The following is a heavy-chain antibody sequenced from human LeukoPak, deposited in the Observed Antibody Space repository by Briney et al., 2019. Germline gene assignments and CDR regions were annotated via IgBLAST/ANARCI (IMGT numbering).Heavy chain of an antibody. CDR1: GGSLRGYY. J-gene: IGHJ6*03. CDR2: INHSGST. D-gene: IGHD3-3*01. CDR3: ARGRGGIFGVVNFYYYRDV. V-gene: IGHV4-34*01. Sequence: SETLSLTCAVYGGSLRGYYWSWIPRPPGKGLEWMGEINHSGSTNYNQSLKSRVTISVGTSKNQFSLKLRSVNAADTGVYYCARGRGGIFGVVNFYYYRDVGGKGTTVTVSS.